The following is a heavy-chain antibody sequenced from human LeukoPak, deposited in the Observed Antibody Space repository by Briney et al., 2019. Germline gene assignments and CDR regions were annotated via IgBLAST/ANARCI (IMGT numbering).Heavy chain of an antibody. D-gene: IGHD3-9*01. Sequence: GASVKVSCKASGYTFTSYAISWVRQAPGQGLEWMGGIIPIFGTANYAQKFQGRVTITADESTSTAYMELSSLRSEDTAVYYCASHRGPTNFDWLLHFDYWGQGTLVTVSS. CDR3: ASHRGPTNFDWLLHFDY. CDR2: IIPIFGTA. J-gene: IGHJ4*02. V-gene: IGHV1-69*13. CDR1: GYTFTSYA.